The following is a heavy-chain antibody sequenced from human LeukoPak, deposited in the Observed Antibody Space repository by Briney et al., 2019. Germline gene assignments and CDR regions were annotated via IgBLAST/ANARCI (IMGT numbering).Heavy chain of an antibody. V-gene: IGHV3-23*01. CDR2: ISGSGHRT. CDR3: AKLTTAAAGLFDY. CDR1: GFTFSTYG. J-gene: IGHJ4*02. Sequence: GGSLRLSCAASGFTFSTYGMSWVRQAPGKGLEWASGISGSGHRTYYADSLKGRFTISRDNSKSTLYLQMNSLTAEDTAVYYCAKLTTAAAGLFDYWGQGTLVTVSS. D-gene: IGHD6-25*01.